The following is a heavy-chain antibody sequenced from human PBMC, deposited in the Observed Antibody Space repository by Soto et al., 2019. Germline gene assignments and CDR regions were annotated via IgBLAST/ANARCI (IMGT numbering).Heavy chain of an antibody. V-gene: IGHV3-64*01. J-gene: IGHJ4*02. CDR1: RFTSCGCS. CDR3: ARGRVEDSSGWATYFDY. Sequence: RLSCPVWRFTSCGCSMFRVRQAPGKGLEYVSAINTNGVNTFYAKSVKGRFTISRDNSKNTMYLQMGSLRAEDMAVYYCARGRVEDSSGWATYFDYWGQGTLVTVSS. D-gene: IGHD6-19*01. CDR2: INTNGVNT.